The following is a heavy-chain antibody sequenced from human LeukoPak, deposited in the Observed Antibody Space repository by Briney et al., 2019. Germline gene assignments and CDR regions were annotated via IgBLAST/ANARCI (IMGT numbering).Heavy chain of an antibody. Sequence: SCKASGYTFTGYYMHWVRQAPGKGLEWVSYISSSGSTIYYADSVKGRFTISRDNAKNSLYLQMNCLRAEDTAVYYCARDYGGSSPFDYWGQGTLVTVSS. CDR1: GYTFTGYY. CDR2: ISSSGSTI. V-gene: IGHV3-48*03. J-gene: IGHJ4*02. CDR3: ARDYGGSSPFDY. D-gene: IGHD4-23*01.